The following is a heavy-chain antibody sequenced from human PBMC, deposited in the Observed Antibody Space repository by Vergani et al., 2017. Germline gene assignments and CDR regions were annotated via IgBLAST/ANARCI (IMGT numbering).Heavy chain of an antibody. J-gene: IGHJ6*03. V-gene: IGHV3-30-3*01. CDR2: ISYDGSNK. CDR1: GFTFSSYA. CDR3: ARSPGYCSGGSCFYYYYYMDV. Sequence: QVQLVESGGGVVQPGRSLRLSCAASGFTFSSYAMHWVRQAPGKGLEWVAVISYDGSNKYYADSVKGRFTISRDNSKNTLYLQMNSLRAEDTAVYYCARSPGYCSGGSCFYYYYYMDVWGKGP. D-gene: IGHD2-15*01.